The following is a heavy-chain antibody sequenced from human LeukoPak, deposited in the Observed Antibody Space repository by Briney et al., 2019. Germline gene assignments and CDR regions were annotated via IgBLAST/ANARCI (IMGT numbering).Heavy chain of an antibody. CDR2: ISSSSSYI. CDR3: ARDGGGWSSFDY. Sequence: PGGSLRLSCAASGFTFSSYSMNWVRQAPGKGLEWVSSISSSSSYIYYADSVKGRFTISRDSAKNSLYLQMNSLRAEDTAVYYCARDGGGWSSFDYGGRGPLVTASP. J-gene: IGHJ4*02. D-gene: IGHD6-19*01. V-gene: IGHV3-21*01. CDR1: GFTFSSYS.